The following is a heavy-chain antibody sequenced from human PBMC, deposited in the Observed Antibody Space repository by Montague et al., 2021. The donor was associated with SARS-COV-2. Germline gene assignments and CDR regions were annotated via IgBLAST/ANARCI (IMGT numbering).Heavy chain of an antibody. Sequence: CAISGDSVSSNSATWNWVRQSPSRGLEWLGRTYYRSKWYNDYAVSVRGRVTINPDTSENQFSLQLNSVTPEDTAIYYCTSGREGNYNVMDVWGRGTTVTVSS. CDR1: GDSVSSNSAT. CDR3: TSGREGNYNVMDV. D-gene: IGHD1-1*01. J-gene: IGHJ6*02. CDR2: TYYRSKWYN. V-gene: IGHV6-1*01.